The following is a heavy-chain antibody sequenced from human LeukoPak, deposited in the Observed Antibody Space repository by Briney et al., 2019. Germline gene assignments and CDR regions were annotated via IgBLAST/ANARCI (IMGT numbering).Heavy chain of an antibody. D-gene: IGHD4-23*01. CDR1: GYTFTGYY. J-gene: IGHJ4*02. V-gene: IGHV1-2*02. CDR3: ARGGGTRVVIAGYFDY. Sequence: ASVKVSCKASGYTFTGYYMHWVRQAPGQGLEWMGWINPNSGGTNYAQKFQGRVTMTRDTSISTAYMELSRLRSDDTAVYYCARGGGTRVVIAGYFDYWGQGTLVTVSS. CDR2: INPNSGGT.